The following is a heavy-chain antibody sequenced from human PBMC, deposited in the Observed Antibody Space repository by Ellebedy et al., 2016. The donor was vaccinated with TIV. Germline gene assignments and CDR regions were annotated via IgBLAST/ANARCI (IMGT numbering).Heavy chain of an antibody. V-gene: IGHV3-21*01. CDR1: GFTFSSYS. CDR3: ARENHRIGYCSSTSCPHDY. Sequence: GESLKISXAASGFTFSSYSMNWVRQAPGKGLEWVSSISSSSSYIYYADSVKGRFTISRDNAKNSLYLQMNSLRAEDTAVYYCARENHRIGYCSSTSCPHDYWGQGTLVTVSS. J-gene: IGHJ4*02. D-gene: IGHD2-2*01. CDR2: ISSSSSYI.